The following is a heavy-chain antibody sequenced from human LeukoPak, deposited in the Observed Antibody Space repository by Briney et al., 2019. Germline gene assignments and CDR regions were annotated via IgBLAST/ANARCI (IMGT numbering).Heavy chain of an antibody. J-gene: IGHJ4*02. CDR1: GFTFDDYA. CDR2: ISWNSGSI. CDR3: AKSPKDSGYYEPIDY. Sequence: GRSLRLSCAAAGFTFDDYAMHRVRQAPGKGLEWVSGISWNSGSIDYADSVKGRFTISRDNAKNSLYLQMNSLRAEDTALYYCAKSPKDSGYYEPIDYWGQGTLVTVSS. V-gene: IGHV3-9*01. D-gene: IGHD3-22*01.